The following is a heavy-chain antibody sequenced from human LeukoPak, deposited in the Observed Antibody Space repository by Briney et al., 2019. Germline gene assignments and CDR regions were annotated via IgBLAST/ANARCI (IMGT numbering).Heavy chain of an antibody. Sequence: SETLSLTCTVSGGSISSHYWSWIRQPPGKGWEGIGYIYYSGSTNYNPSLKSRVTISVDTSKNQFSLKLSSVTAADTAVYYCAREVQYYDILTGYYNGNYFDYWGQGTLVTVSS. CDR3: AREVQYYDILTGYYNGNYFDY. CDR2: IYYSGST. D-gene: IGHD3-9*01. CDR1: GGSISSHY. V-gene: IGHV4-59*11. J-gene: IGHJ4*02.